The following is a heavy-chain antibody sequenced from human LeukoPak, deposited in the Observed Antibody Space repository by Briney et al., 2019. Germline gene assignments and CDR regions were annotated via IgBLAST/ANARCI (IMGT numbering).Heavy chain of an antibody. J-gene: IGHJ3*02. Sequence: GSLRLSCAASGFTFSDYYMSWIRQAPGKGLEWIGGIYYSGSTYYNPSLKSRVTISVDTSNNQFSLKLSSVTAADTAVYYCARPYSSGNLDAFDIWGQGTMVTVSS. D-gene: IGHD6-19*01. CDR2: IYYSGST. CDR3: ARPYSSGNLDAFDI. CDR1: GFTFSDYY. V-gene: IGHV4-59*05.